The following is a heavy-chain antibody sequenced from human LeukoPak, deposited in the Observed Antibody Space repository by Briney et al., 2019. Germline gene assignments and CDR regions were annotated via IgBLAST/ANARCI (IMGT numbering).Heavy chain of an antibody. CDR1: GGSFSGYY. CDR2: INHSGST. CDR3: ARGRGRQQLVPFDY. V-gene: IGHV4-34*01. Sequence: SETLSLTCVVYGGSFSGYYWSWVRQPPGKGLEWIGEINHSGSTNYNPSLTSRVTISVDTSKNQFSLKLSSVTAADTAVYYCARGRGRQQLVPFDYWGQGTLVTVSS. J-gene: IGHJ4*02. D-gene: IGHD6-13*01.